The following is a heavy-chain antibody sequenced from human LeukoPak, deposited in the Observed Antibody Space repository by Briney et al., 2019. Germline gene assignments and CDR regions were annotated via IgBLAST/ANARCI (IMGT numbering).Heavy chain of an antibody. Sequence: GGSLRLSCAASGFTFSSYAMSWVRQAPGKGLEWVSADGTERHYADSVKGRFTISRDNAKNTLFLQMNSLKTEDTAVYYCAKGSSAYGHPTSPLFDFWGQGTLVTVSS. V-gene: IGHV3-23*05. J-gene: IGHJ4*02. CDR1: GFTFSSYA. D-gene: IGHD3-22*01. CDR3: AKGSSAYGHPTSPLFDF. CDR2: DGTER.